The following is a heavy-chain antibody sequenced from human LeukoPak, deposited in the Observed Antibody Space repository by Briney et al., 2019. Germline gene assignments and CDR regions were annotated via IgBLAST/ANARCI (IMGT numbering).Heavy chain of an antibody. D-gene: IGHD3-22*01. CDR1: GGSISSGSYY. CDR3: ARLDSSGYYYTSRNWFDP. J-gene: IGHJ5*02. Sequence: SQTLSLTCTGSGGSISSGSYYWSWIRQPAGKGLEWIGRIYTSGSTNYNPSLKSRVTISVDTSKNQFSLKLSSVTAADTAVYYCARLDSSGYYYTSRNWFDPWGQGTLVTVSS. CDR2: IYTSGST. V-gene: IGHV4-61*02.